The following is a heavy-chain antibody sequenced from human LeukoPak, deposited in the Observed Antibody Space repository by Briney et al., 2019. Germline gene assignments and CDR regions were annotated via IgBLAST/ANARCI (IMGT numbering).Heavy chain of an antibody. CDR3: ARGARVDTAMADLDY. CDR2: INPTSGGT. V-gene: IGHV1-2*06. Sequence: ASVKVSCKASGYTFTSYGISWVRQAPAQGLEWMGRINPTSGGTNYAQKFQGRVTMTRDTSISTAYMELSRLRSDDTAVFYCARGARVDTAMADLDYWGQGSLVTVSS. CDR1: GYTFTSYG. D-gene: IGHD5-18*01. J-gene: IGHJ4*02.